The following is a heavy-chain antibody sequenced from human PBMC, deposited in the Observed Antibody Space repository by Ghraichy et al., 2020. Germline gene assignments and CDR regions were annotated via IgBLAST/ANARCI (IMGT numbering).Heavy chain of an antibody. D-gene: IGHD2-21*02. CDR2: IRYDGSNK. CDR1: GFTFSTYG. CDR3: AKDTGNCGGDCYHFDY. J-gene: IGHJ4*02. Sequence: GGSLRLSCAASGFTFSTYGMHWVRQAPGKGLEWVAFIRYDGSNKFYADSVKGRLIISRDNSKNTLYLQMNSLRAEDTAVYYCAKDTGNCGGDCYHFDYWGQGTLVTVSS. V-gene: IGHV3-30*02.